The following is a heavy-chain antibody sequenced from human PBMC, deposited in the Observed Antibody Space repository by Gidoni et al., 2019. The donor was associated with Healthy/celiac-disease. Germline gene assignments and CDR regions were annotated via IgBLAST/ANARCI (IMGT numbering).Heavy chain of an antibody. Sequence: EVQLVESGGGLVQPGGSLKLSCAASGFTFSGSAMPWVRQASGKGLEWVGRIRSKANSYATAYAASVKGRFTISRDDSKNTAYLQMNSLKTEDTAVYYCTTYDSSGNGVRWFDLWGQGTLVTVSS. CDR2: IRSKANSYAT. CDR3: TTYDSSGNGVRWFDL. D-gene: IGHD3-22*01. V-gene: IGHV3-73*01. CDR1: GFTFSGSA. J-gene: IGHJ5*02.